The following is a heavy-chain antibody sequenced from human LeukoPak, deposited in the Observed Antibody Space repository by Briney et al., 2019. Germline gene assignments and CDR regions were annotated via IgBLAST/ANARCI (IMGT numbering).Heavy chain of an antibody. Sequence: ASVKVSCKASGYTFTGHSIHWVRQAPGQGLEWMGWINPSSGGTKYAQNFQGRVTMTSDTSISTAYMELSWLKSDDTALYYCARDDYHDVSGFDSWGQGTLVTVSS. V-gene: IGHV1-2*02. CDR1: GYTFTGHS. J-gene: IGHJ4*02. D-gene: IGHD3-22*01. CDR3: ARDDYHDVSGFDS. CDR2: INPSSGGT.